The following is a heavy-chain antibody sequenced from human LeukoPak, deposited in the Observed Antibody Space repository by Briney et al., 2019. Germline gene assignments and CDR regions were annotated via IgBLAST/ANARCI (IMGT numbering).Heavy chain of an antibody. Sequence: SETLSLTCTVSGYSISSGYYWGWIRQPPGKGLEWIGSVYYSGSTYYNPSLKSRVTISVDTSKNQFSLRLSSVTAADTAVYYCASHHYFDSSDLNWGQGTLVTVSS. D-gene: IGHD3-22*01. J-gene: IGHJ4*02. CDR1: GYSISSGYY. CDR2: VYYSGST. V-gene: IGHV4-38-2*02. CDR3: ASHHYFDSSDLN.